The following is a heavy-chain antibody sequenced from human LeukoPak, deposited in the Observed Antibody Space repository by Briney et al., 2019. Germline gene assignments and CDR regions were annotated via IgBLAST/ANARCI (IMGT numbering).Heavy chain of an antibody. D-gene: IGHD5-12*01. CDR3: AREPETWLVLTKYFDY. Sequence: GGSLRLTCAASGFTFSTYAMSWVRHAPGKGLEWVSDLSGNGASTYYADSVKGRFTISRDNSKNTLYLEMNSLRAEDTAVYFCAREPETWLVLTKYFDYWGQGALVTVSS. V-gene: IGHV3-23*01. CDR2: LSGNGAST. J-gene: IGHJ4*02. CDR1: GFTFSTYA.